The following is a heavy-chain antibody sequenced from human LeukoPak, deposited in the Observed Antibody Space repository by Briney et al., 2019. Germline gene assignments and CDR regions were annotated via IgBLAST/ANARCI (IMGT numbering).Heavy chain of an antibody. J-gene: IGHJ6*02. Sequence: WIRQPPGKGLEWIGEINHSGSTNYNPSLKSRVTISVDTSKNQFSLKLSSVTAADTAVYYCARGKRIAVAGAYYYGMDVWGQGTTVTVSS. CDR2: INHSGST. D-gene: IGHD6-19*01. CDR3: ARGKRIAVAGAYYYGMDV. V-gene: IGHV4-34*01.